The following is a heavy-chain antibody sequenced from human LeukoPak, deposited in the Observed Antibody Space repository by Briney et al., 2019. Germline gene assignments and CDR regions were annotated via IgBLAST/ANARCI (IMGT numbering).Heavy chain of an antibody. J-gene: IGHJ4*02. CDR3: AGGHYPLEY. V-gene: IGHV4-59*01. D-gene: IGHD1-26*01. CDR2: LYPSGST. CDR1: GGSINSGY. Sequence: SETLSLTCSVSGGSINSGYWSWIRQPPEKGLEWIGLLYPSGSTNYNPSLKSRVTISVDTSRTQFSLKLSSMTAADTAVYYCAGGHYPLEYWGQGTLVTVSS.